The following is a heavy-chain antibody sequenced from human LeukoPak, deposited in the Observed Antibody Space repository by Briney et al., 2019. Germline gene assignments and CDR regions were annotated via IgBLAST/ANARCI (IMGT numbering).Heavy chain of an antibody. CDR2: IYTSGST. Sequence: PSQTLSLTCDVSGGSISSGSYYWSWIRQPAGKGLEWIGRIYTSGSTNYNPSLKSRVTMSVDTSKNQFSLKLSSVTAADTAVYYCARESPGSSWFTYYYYYYMDVWGKGTTVTISS. CDR1: GGSISSGSYY. J-gene: IGHJ6*03. V-gene: IGHV4-61*02. CDR3: ARESPGSSWFTYYYYYYMDV. D-gene: IGHD6-13*01.